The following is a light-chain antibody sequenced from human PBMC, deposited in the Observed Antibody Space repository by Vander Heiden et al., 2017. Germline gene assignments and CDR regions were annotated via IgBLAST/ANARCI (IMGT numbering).Light chain of an antibody. Sequence: DIVMTQSPDSLAVSLGERATINCKSSQSVLYRSNNKNYLAWYQQKPGQPPKLLIYWASTRESAVPDRFSASGSGTDFTLTISGLQAEHVAVYYCRRDDSTRRSFGQESNQEI. CDR1: QSVLYRSNNKNY. CDR2: WAS. CDR3: RRDDSTRRS. J-gene: IGKJ1*01. V-gene: IGKV4-1*01.